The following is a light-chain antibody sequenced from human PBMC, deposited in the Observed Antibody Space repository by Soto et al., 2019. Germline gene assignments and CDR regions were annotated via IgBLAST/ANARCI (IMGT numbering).Light chain of an antibody. CDR2: TNN. V-gene: IGLV1-44*01. Sequence: QSVLTQPPSASGTPGQRVTISCSGSNSNIRGNTVNWYQQLPGTAPKLLIYTNNQRPSGVPDRFSGSKSDTSASLAISGLQSEDEADYYCAAWDDSLSGPVFGGGTKVTVL. J-gene: IGLJ3*02. CDR3: AAWDDSLSGPV. CDR1: NSNIRGNT.